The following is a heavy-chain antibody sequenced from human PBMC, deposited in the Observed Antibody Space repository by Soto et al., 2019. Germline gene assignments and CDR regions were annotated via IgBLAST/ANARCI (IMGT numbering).Heavy chain of an antibody. CDR3: ASWTTVTTERFDAFDI. V-gene: IGHV1-69*13. CDR2: IIPIFGTA. CDR1: GGTFSSYA. J-gene: IGHJ3*02. D-gene: IGHD4-17*01. Sequence: SVKVSCKASGGTFSSYAISWVRQAPGQGLEWMGGIIPIFGTANYAQKFQGRVTITADESTSTAYMELSSLRSEDTAVYYCASWTTVTTERFDAFDIWGQGTMVTVSS.